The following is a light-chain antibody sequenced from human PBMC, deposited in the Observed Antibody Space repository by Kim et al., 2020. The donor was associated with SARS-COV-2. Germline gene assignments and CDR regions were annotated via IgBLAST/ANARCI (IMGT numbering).Light chain of an antibody. V-gene: IGLV3-27*01. Sequence: KVYVRWFQQKPGQAPILVMHKDNERPSGIPERFSGSSSGTTVTLTISGAQPEDEGVYYCYSSANKNTRLFGGGTKLTVL. J-gene: IGLJ3*02. CDR2: KDN. CDR3: YSSANKNTRL. CDR1: KVY.